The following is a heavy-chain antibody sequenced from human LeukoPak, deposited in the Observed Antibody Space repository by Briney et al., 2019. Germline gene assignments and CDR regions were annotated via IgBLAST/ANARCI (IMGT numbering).Heavy chain of an antibody. CDR2: ISSSGSTI. D-gene: IGHD6-19*01. V-gene: IGHV3-48*03. CDR1: GFTFSSYE. Sequence: GGSLRLSCAASGFTFSSYEMNWVRQAPGKGLEWVSYISSSGSTIYYADSAKGRFTISRDNAKNSLYLQMNSLRAEDTAVYYCAAISGWSVDAFDIWGQGTMVTVSS. J-gene: IGHJ3*02. CDR3: AAISGWSVDAFDI.